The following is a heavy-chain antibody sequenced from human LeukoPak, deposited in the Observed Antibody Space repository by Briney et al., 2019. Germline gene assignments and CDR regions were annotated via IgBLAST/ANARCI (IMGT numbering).Heavy chain of an antibody. D-gene: IGHD5-12*01. CDR3: ARSLATSYYYMDV. CDR1: GFTFSNYA. Sequence: RRSLRLSCAASGFTFSNYAMHWVRQAPGKGLEWVAVISYDGSNKFYADSVKGRFTISRDNSKNTLHLQMNSLRAEDTAVYYCARSLATSYYYMDVWGKGTTVTVSS. J-gene: IGHJ6*03. V-gene: IGHV3-30*04. CDR2: ISYDGSNK.